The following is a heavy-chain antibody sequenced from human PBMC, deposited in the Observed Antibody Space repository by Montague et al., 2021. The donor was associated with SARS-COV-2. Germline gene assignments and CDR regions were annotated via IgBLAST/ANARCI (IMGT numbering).Heavy chain of an antibody. CDR1: GASVSSSD. Sequence: SETLSLTCTVSGASVSSSDWGWIRQSPGKGLEWIGSIYYSGSTHYSPSLKSRVTISVDTSKNQFSLKLSSVTAADTAVYYCARRGDYGGPRFDYWGQGTLVSVSS. CDR2: IYYSGST. D-gene: IGHD4-23*01. V-gene: IGHV4-59*08. J-gene: IGHJ4*02. CDR3: ARRGDYGGPRFDY.